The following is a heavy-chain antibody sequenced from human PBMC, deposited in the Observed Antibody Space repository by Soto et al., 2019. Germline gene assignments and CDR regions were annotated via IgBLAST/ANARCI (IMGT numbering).Heavy chain of an antibody. V-gene: IGHV1-8*01. D-gene: IGHD3-10*01. J-gene: IGHJ6*03. Sequence: ASVKVSCKASGYTFTSYDINWVRQATGQGLEWMGWMNPNRGNTGYAQKFQGRVTMTRNTSTSTAYMELSSLRSEDTAVYYCARIEGFGESSYSYYMELWGKGTTVTVSS. CDR1: GYTFTSYD. CDR3: ARIEGFGESSYSYYMEL. CDR2: MNPNRGNT.